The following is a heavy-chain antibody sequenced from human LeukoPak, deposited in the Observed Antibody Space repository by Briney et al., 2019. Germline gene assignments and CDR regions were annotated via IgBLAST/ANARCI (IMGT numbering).Heavy chain of an antibody. J-gene: IGHJ4*02. CDR1: GFTFSGSA. Sequence: PGGSLRLSCAASGFTFSGSAMHWVRQASGKGLEWVGRIRSKANSYATASAASVKGRFAISRDDSKNTAYLQMNSLKTEDTAVYYCTRPARGIAAAGTTDYWGQGTLVTVSS. CDR3: TRPARGIAAAGTTDY. D-gene: IGHD6-13*01. CDR2: IRSKANSYAT. V-gene: IGHV3-73*01.